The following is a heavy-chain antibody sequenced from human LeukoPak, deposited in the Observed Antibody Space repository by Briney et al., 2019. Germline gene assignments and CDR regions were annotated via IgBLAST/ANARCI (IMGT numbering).Heavy chain of an antibody. V-gene: IGHV1-46*01. CDR1: GGTFSSYA. Sequence: ASVKVSCKASGGTFSSYAISWVRQAPGQGLEWMGIINPSGGSTSYAQKFQGRVTMTRDTSTSTVYMELSSLRSEDTAVYYCARDSYREPDYWGQGTLVTVSS. CDR3: ARDSYREPDY. D-gene: IGHD4-11*01. J-gene: IGHJ4*02. CDR2: INPSGGST.